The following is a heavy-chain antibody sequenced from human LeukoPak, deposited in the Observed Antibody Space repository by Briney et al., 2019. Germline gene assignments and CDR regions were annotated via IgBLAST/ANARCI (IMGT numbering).Heavy chain of an antibody. CDR1: GFTFRSYE. D-gene: IGHD6-13*01. J-gene: IGHJ3*02. Sequence: GGSLRLSCAASGFTFRSYEMNWVRQAPGKGLKWVSYISSSGSTISYADSVKGRFSISRDNAKNSVYLQMNSLRAEDTAVYYCASGIAATGTSGAFDIWGQGTMVTVSS. CDR3: ASGIAATGTSGAFDI. V-gene: IGHV3-48*03. CDR2: ISSSGSTI.